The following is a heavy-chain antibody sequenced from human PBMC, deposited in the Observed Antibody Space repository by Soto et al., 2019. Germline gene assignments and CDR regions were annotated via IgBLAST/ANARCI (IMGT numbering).Heavy chain of an antibody. D-gene: IGHD3-9*01. J-gene: IGHJ3*02. CDR1: GFTFSSYA. Sequence: GGSLRLSCAASGFTFSSYAMSWVRQAPGKGLEWVSAISGSGGSTYNADSVKGRFTISRDNSKNTLYLQMNSLRAEDAAVYYCSRHRSYIDWTNDAFDIWGQGTMVTVSS. V-gene: IGHV3-23*01. CDR2: ISGSGGST. CDR3: SRHRSYIDWTNDAFDI.